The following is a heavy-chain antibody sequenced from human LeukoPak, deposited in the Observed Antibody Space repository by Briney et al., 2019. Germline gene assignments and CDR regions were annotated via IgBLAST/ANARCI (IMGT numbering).Heavy chain of an antibody. J-gene: IGHJ4*02. D-gene: IGHD2-2*01. CDR1: GFTFSNYG. V-gene: IGHV3-30*18. CDR2: ISYDGTIK. Sequence: PGRSLRLSCAASGFTFSNYGMHRVRQAPGKGLEWVAVISYDGTIKYYADSVKGRFTISRDNSKKTLYLQMHGLTPEDTAVYYCAKDGEYQLPKTLDYWGQGILVTVSS. CDR3: AKDGEYQLPKTLDY.